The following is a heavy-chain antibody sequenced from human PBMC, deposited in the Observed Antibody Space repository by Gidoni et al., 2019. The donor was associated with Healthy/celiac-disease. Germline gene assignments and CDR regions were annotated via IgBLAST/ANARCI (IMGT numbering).Heavy chain of an antibody. J-gene: IGHJ4*02. V-gene: IGHV3-9*01. CDR3: AKALSTVTPFDY. CDR2: SSWNSGSI. Sequence: EVQLVESGGGLVQPGRSLRLSCAASGFTFDDYAMHWVRQAPGKGLEWVSGSSWNSGSIGYADAVKGRFTISRDNAKNSLYLQMNSLRAEDTALYYCAKALSTVTPFDYWGQGTLVTVSS. CDR1: GFTFDDYA. D-gene: IGHD4-4*01.